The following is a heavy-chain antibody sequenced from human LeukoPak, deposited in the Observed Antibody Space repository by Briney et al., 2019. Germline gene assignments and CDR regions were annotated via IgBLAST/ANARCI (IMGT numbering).Heavy chain of an antibody. J-gene: IGHJ6*03. CDR3: ASQQSFHYYYMDV. V-gene: IGHV3-21*01. CDR1: GFTFSSYS. D-gene: IGHD2/OR15-2a*01. CDR2: ISSSSSYI. Sequence: GGSLRLSCAASGFTFSSYSMNWVRQAPGKGLEWVSSISSSSSYIYYADSVKGRFTISRDNAKNTLYLQMNSLRAEDTAVYYCASQQSFHYYYMDVWGKGTTVTVSS.